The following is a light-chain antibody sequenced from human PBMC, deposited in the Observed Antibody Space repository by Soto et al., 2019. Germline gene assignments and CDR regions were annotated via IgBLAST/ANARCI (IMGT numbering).Light chain of an antibody. CDR1: SRDVGGYNY. CDR2: EVS. V-gene: IGLV2-14*01. CDR3: SSYASTNTVL. Sequence: QSALTQPASVSGSPGQSITISCTGTSRDVGGYNYVSWYQHHPGKTPKLMIFEVSNRPSGVSNRFSGSKSGNTASLTISGLQDEDEADYYCSSYASTNTVLLGGGTQLTVL. J-gene: IGLJ2*01.